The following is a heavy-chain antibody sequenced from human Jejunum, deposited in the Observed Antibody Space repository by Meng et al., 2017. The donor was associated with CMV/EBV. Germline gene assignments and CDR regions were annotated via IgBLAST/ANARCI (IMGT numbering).Heavy chain of an antibody. D-gene: IGHD3-9*01. J-gene: IGHJ4*02. CDR2: IIPVVGIV. V-gene: IGHV1-69*10. Sequence: SGGPFSTYSLPWVRQAPGQGLEWVGGIIPVVGIVNYAQKFQGRVTIPADKSTRTSYMELSTLRSEDTAVYYCATDHRPAGGAGYGNHWGQGTLVTVSS. CDR1: GGPFSTYS. CDR3: ATDHRPAGGAGYGNH.